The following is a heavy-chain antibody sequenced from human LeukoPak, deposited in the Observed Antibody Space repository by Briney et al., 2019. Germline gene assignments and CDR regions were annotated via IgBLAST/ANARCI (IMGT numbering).Heavy chain of an antibody. CDR1: GYTFTGYY. CDR3: ARMITFGGVIVMPEAFDI. Sequence: ASVKVSCKASGYTFTGYYMHWVRQAPGQGLEWMGWINPNSGGTNYAQKFQGRVTMTSDTSISTAYMELSRLRSDDTAVYYCARMITFGGVIVMPEAFDIWGQGTMVTVSS. J-gene: IGHJ3*02. V-gene: IGHV1-2*02. D-gene: IGHD3-16*02. CDR2: INPNSGGT.